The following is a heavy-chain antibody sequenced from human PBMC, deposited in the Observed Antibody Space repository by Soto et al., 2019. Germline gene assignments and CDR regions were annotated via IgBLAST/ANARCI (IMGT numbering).Heavy chain of an antibody. CDR3: ARDSSAWPNYFDS. Sequence: GSLRLSCVASVFSISTHALTWVRQAPGKGLEWVSSFSGRSGDTYYAASVKGRFTISGDSSKNTVILQMNNLRADDTALYYCARDSSAWPNYFDSWGQGIQVTVSS. CDR1: VFSISTHA. CDR2: FSGRSGDT. J-gene: IGHJ4*02. V-gene: IGHV3-23*01. D-gene: IGHD6-19*01.